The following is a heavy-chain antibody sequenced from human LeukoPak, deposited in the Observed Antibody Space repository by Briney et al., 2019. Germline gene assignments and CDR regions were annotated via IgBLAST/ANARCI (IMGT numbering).Heavy chain of an antibody. J-gene: IGHJ6*03. V-gene: IGHV3-30*02. CDR1: GFTFSSYG. CDR3: AKSGAGSSSPVPDYYYYMDV. CDR2: IRYDGSNK. D-gene: IGHD6-13*01. Sequence: PGGSLRLSCAASGFTFSSYGMHWVRQAPGKGLEWVAFIRYDGSNKYYADSVKGRFAISRDNSKNTLYLQMNSLRAEDTAVYYCAKSGAGSSSPVPDYYYYMDVWGKGTTVTISS.